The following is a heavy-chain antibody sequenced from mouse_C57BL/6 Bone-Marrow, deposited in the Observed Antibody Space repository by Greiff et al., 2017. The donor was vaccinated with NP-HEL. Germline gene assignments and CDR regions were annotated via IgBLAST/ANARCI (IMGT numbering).Heavy chain of an antibody. J-gene: IGHJ4*01. CDR2: IWGVGST. CDR3: ARSSYDYGSAMDY. CDR1: GFSLTSYG. Sequence: VQLQESGPGLVAPSQSLSITCTVSGFSLTSYGVDWVRQSPGKGLEWLGVIWGVGSTNYNSALKSRLSISKVNSKSQVFLKMNSLQTDDTAMYYCARSSYDYGSAMDYWGQGTSVTVSS. D-gene: IGHD2-4*01. V-gene: IGHV2-6*01.